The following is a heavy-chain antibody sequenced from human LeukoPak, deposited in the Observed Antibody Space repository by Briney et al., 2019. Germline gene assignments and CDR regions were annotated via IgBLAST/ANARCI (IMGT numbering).Heavy chain of an antibody. V-gene: IGHV3-21*01. Sequence: GGALRLSCAASGLTFSRYSMNWVRQAPGKGLEGVSSISSSSSYIYYADSVKGRFTISRDNAKNPLYLQMNSLRAEDTAVYYCARDGDSSGGAGFDYWGQGTLVTVSS. CDR2: ISSSSSYI. D-gene: IGHD6-25*01. CDR1: GLTFSRYS. CDR3: ARDGDSSGGAGFDY. J-gene: IGHJ4*02.